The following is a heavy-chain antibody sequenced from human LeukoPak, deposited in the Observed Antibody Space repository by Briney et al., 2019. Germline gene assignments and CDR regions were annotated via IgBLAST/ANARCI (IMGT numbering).Heavy chain of an antibody. CDR2: ISDSGAST. CDR3: AKCITIFGVVRYFDY. CDR1: RFTFSSYA. D-gene: IGHD3-3*01. J-gene: IGHJ4*02. Sequence: GGSLRLSCAASRFTFSSYAMSWVRQAPGKGLEWVSAISDSGASTFYADSVKGRFTISRDNSKNTLYLQMNSLRAEDTAIYYCAKCITIFGVVRYFDYWGQGTLVIVSS. V-gene: IGHV3-23*01.